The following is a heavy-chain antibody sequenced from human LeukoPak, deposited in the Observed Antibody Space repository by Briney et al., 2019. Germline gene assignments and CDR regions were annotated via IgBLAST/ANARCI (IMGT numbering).Heavy chain of an antibody. CDR3: GHGSSWFGNHDY. J-gene: IGHJ4*02. D-gene: IGHD6-13*01. CDR1: GFTLSSYG. CDR2: IRYDGSNK. Sequence: GGSLRLSCAVSGFTLSSYGMQGVRQAPGKGLEWVAFIRYDGSNKYYADSVKGRFTISRDNSKNTLYLQMNSLRAEDTAVYYCGHGSSWFGNHDYWGQGTLVTVSS. V-gene: IGHV3-30*02.